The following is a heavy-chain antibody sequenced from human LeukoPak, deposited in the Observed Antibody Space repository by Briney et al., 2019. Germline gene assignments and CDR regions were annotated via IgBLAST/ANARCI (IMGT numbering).Heavy chain of an antibody. J-gene: IGHJ5*02. D-gene: IGHD3-10*01. Sequence: ASVKVSCKVSGYTLTELSMHWVRQAPGKGLEWMGGFDPEDGETIYAQKFRGRVTMTEDTSTDTAYMELSSLRSEDTAVYYCARDYYGSKSSSFDPWGQGTLVTVSS. CDR2: FDPEDGET. V-gene: IGHV1-24*01. CDR1: GYTLTELS. CDR3: ARDYYGSKSSSFDP.